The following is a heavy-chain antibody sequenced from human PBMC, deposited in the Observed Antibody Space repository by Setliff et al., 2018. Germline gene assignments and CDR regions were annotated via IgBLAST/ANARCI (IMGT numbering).Heavy chain of an antibody. D-gene: IGHD3-10*01. CDR1: GYTFTTYA. J-gene: IGHJ6*03. CDR2: INTNTGNP. CDR3: ARDRRDYIGSGSSEIDYYYYYYMDV. Sequence: ASVKVSCKASGYTFTTYAMGWMRQAPGQRLEWMGWINTNTGNPNYAQGFTGRFVFSLDTSVSTAYLQISILKPEDTAIYYCARDRRDYIGSGSSEIDYYYYYYMDVWGKGTTVTVSS. V-gene: IGHV7-4-1*02.